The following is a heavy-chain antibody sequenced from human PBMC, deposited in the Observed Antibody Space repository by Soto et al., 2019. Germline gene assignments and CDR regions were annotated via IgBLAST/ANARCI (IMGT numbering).Heavy chain of an antibody. CDR3: ARLGGYYQSLDT. CDR2: IYYTGTT. CDR1: GGSITSGDSY. Sequence: PSETLSLTCTVSGGSITSGDSYWSWIRQPPGKGLEWIGYIYYTGTTTYSPSLKSRVTISVDTSMNQISLKLSSVTAADTAFYYCARLGGYYQSLDTWGQGTQVTVSS. J-gene: IGHJ5*02. D-gene: IGHD3-22*01. V-gene: IGHV4-30-4*01.